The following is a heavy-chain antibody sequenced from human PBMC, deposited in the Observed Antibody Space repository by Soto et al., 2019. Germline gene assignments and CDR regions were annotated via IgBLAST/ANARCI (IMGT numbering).Heavy chain of an antibody. CDR1: GYTLTELS. V-gene: IGHV1-24*01. D-gene: IGHD1-26*01. CDR2: FDPEDGET. CDR3: ATEEWGNPFFDY. Sequence: AVKVSCKVSGYTLTELSMHWVRQAPGKGLEWMGGFDPEDGETIYAQKFQGRVTMTEDTSTDTAYMELSSLRSEDTAVYYCATEEWGNPFFDYWGQGTLVTVSS. J-gene: IGHJ4*02.